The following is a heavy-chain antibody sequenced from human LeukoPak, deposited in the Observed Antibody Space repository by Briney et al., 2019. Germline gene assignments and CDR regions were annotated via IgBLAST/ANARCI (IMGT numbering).Heavy chain of an antibody. CDR2: ISYDGSNK. CDR1: GFTFSSYG. CDR3: AKDRAYDSSGYYLLSY. D-gene: IGHD3-22*01. J-gene: IGHJ4*02. V-gene: IGHV3-30*18. Sequence: GGSLRLSCAASGFTFSSYGMHWVRQAPGKGLEWVAVISYDGSNKYYADSVKGRFTISRDNSKNTLYLQMNSLRAEDTAVYYCAKDRAYDSSGYYLLSYWGQGTLVTVSS.